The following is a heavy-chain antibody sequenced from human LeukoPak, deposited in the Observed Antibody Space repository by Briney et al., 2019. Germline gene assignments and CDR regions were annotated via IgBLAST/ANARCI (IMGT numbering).Heavy chain of an antibody. D-gene: IGHD3-22*01. V-gene: IGHV4-39*02. CDR3: ARNSDYYQRYFDL. CDR2: ISSTGKS. J-gene: IGHJ2*01. CDR1: GGSINSTTYY. Sequence: SETLSLTCTVSGGSINSTTYYWGWIRQSPGKGLEWIGSISSTGKSYYDPSLRSRVTISVDTSKNHFSLKLSSVTAADTAVYYCARNSDYYQRYFDLWGRGTLVTVSS.